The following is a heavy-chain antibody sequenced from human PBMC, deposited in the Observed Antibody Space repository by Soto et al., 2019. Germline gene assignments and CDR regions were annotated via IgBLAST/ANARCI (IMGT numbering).Heavy chain of an antibody. CDR1: GGSISTNDW. J-gene: IGHJ5*02. CDR2: IHHTGSTT. CDR3: ARVGPWVPYYYDSSPYTFENWFDP. D-gene: IGHD3-22*01. Sequence: SETLSLTCAVSGGSISTNDWWTWVRQPPGKGLEWIGDIHHTGSTTNYSPSLQSRVTVSIDKSENQFSLRLTSVTAADTAVYYCARVGPWVPYYYDSSPYTFENWFDPWGQGTLVTVS. V-gene: IGHV4-4*02.